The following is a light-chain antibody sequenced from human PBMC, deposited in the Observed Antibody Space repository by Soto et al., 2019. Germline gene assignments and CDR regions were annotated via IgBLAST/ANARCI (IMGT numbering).Light chain of an antibody. CDR1: SGHATYA. J-gene: IGLJ2*01. CDR2: VNSDVSH. CDR3: QTWGTGTVV. V-gene: IGLV4-69*01. Sequence: QAVVTQSPSASASLGASVKLTCTLSSGHATYAIAWHQQQPEKGPRYLMKVNSDVSHTKGDGIPDRFSGSSSGAERYLTISSLQSEDEADYYCQTWGTGTVVFGGGTKLTVL.